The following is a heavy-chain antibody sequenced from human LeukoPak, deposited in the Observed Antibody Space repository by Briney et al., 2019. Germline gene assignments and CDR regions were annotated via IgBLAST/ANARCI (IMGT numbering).Heavy chain of an antibody. D-gene: IGHD2-2*01. V-gene: IGHV3-23*05. CDR3: AKGSRGSCSRTYCYPFDY. J-gene: IGHJ4*02. Sequence: RGSLRLSCAASGFTFSSYGMGWVRQAPGKGLEWVSAIETGGASTYYADSVKGRFTISRDNSKNTLYLQMNRLRAEDTAVYYCAKGSRGSCSRTYCYPFDYWGQGTLVTVSS. CDR1: GFTFSSYG. CDR2: IETGGAST.